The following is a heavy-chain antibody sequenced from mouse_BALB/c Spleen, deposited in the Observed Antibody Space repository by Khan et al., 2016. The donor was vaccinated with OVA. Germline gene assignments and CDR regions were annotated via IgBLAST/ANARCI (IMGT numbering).Heavy chain of an antibody. CDR1: GYTFTTAG. V-gene: IGHV9-4*02. CDR2: INTHSGVP. CDR3: ARGGAAYYRNDGGAMEY. D-gene: IGHD2-14*01. J-gene: IGHJ4*01. Sequence: QVQLKQSGPELKKSGETVRISCKASGYTFTTAGIQWVQKMPGKGLKWIGWINTHSGVPKYAEDFKGRFAFSLEISVNTAYLQITNLKNEDTDTYFCARGGAAYYRNDGGAMEYWGQGTSGTVSS.